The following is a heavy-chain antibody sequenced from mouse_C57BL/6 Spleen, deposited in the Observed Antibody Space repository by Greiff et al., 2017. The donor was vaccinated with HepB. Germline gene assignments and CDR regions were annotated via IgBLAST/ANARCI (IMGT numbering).Heavy chain of an antibody. CDR2: ISSGGDYI. Sequence: EVQVVESGEGLVKPGGSLKLSCAASGFTFSSYAMSWVRPTPEKRLEWVAYISSGGDYIYYADTVKGRFTISRDNARNTLYLQMSSLKSEDTAMYYCTRGGYDYFDYWGQGTTLTVAS. D-gene: IGHD2-14*01. V-gene: IGHV5-9-1*02. CDR1: GFTFSSYA. CDR3: TRGGYDYFDY. J-gene: IGHJ2*01.